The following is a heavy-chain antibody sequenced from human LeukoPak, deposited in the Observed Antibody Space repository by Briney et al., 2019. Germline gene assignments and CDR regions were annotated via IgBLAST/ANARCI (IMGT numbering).Heavy chain of an antibody. CDR1: GFTFSSYW. D-gene: IGHD3-10*01. J-gene: IGHJ4*02. CDR3: ARDVVRFGEPTYDY. Sequence: PGGSLRLSCAVSGFTFSSYWMHWVRQAPGKGLVWVSRINSDGSSTSYADSVKGRFTISRDNAKNTPYLQMNSLRAEDTAVYYCARDVVRFGEPTYDYWGQGTLVTVSS. V-gene: IGHV3-74*01. CDR2: INSDGSST.